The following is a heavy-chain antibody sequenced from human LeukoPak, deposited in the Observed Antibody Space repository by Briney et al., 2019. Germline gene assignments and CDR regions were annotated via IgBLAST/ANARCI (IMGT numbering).Heavy chain of an antibody. CDR2: ISDSGGST. D-gene: IGHD3-22*01. CDR1: GFTLSNYG. CDR3: AKRGVVIRVILVGFHKEAYYFDS. J-gene: IGHJ4*02. V-gene: IGHV3-23*01. Sequence: GGSLRLSCAVSGFTLSNYGMSWVRQAPGKGLEWVAGISDSGGSTNYADSVKGRFTISRDNPRNTLYLQMNSLRAEDTAVYFCAKRGVVIRVILVGFHKEAYYFDSWGQGALVTVSS.